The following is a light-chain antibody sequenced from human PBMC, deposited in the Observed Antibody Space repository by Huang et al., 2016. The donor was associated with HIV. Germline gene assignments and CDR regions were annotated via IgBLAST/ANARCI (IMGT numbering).Light chain of an antibody. CDR1: QSVLDSSNKKNY. Sequence: DIVMTQSPDSLPVSLGERATINCMSSQSVLDSSNKKNYLAWYQQKPGQPPKPRLYWASVRESGVPDRFRGSGSGTEFTLTINNLQAEDVAVYYCQQYYSTPAFGQGTNVDI. CDR2: WAS. J-gene: IGKJ1*01. V-gene: IGKV4-1*01. CDR3: QQYYSTPA.